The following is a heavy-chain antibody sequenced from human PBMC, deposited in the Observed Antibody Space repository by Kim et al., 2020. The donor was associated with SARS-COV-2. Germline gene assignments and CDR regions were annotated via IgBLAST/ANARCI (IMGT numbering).Heavy chain of an antibody. V-gene: IGHV1-2*06. CDR2: INPNSGGT. J-gene: IGHJ4*02. CDR1: GYTFTGYY. Sequence: ASVKVSCKASGYTFTGYYMHWVRQAPGQGLEWMGRINPNSGGTNYAQKFQGRVTMTRDTSISTAYMELSRLRSDDTAVYYCARDLPRVLHLVRDYWGQGTLVTVSS. D-gene: IGHD2-8*02. CDR3: ARDLPRVLHLVRDY.